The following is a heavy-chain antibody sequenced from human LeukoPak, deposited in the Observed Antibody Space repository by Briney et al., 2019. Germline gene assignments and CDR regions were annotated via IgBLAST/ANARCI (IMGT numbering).Heavy chain of an antibody. CDR2: ISNSGGSTI. CDR3: ARETYGGDCRYSLGIEY. J-gene: IGHJ4*02. V-gene: IGHV3-48*03. D-gene: IGHD2-21*02. Sequence: GGSLRLSCAASGFTFSAYEMNWVRQAPGKGLEWVSYISNSGGSTIYYADSVKGRFTISRDNAKNSLYLQMNSLRAEDTAVYYCARETYGGDCRYSLGIEYWGQGTLVTVSS. CDR1: GFTFSAYE.